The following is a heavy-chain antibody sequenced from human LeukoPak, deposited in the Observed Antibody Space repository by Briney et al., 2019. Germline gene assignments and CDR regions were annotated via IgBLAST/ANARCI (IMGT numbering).Heavy chain of an antibody. J-gene: IGHJ4*02. Sequence: SGGSLRLSCAASGVTFSGYAMSWVRQAPGKGLEWVSAVSGSGGSTYYADSVKGRFTISRDNSKNTLYLQMNSLRAEDTAVYYCAKGGPTNGHGYVDYWGQGTLVTVSS. CDR1: GVTFSGYA. CDR2: VSGSGGST. V-gene: IGHV3-23*01. CDR3: AKGGPTNGHGYVDY. D-gene: IGHD1-14*01.